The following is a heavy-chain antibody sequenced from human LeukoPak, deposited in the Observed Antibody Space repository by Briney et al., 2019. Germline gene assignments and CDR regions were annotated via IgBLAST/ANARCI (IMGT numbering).Heavy chain of an antibody. V-gene: IGHV4-59*01. CDR2: IYYSGST. CDR3: ARLYSSSWYLPHYFDY. J-gene: IGHJ4*02. CDR1: GGSISSYY. Sequence: SETLSLTCTVSGGSISSYYWSWIRQPPGKGLEWIGYIYYSGSTNYNPSPKSRVTISVDTSKNQFSLKLSSVTAAGTAVYYCARLYSSSWYLPHYFDYWGQGTVVTVSS. D-gene: IGHD6-13*01.